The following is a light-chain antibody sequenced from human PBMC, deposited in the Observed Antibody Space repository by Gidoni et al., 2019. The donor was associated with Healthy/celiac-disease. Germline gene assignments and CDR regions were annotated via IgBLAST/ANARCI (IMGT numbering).Light chain of an antibody. Sequence: DIQMTQSPSSLSASSQSISSYLNWYQQKPGKAPKLLIYAASSLQSGVPSRFSGSGSGTDFTLTISSLQPEDFATYYCQQSYSTPLYSFGQGTKLEIK. CDR3: QQSYSTPLYS. CDR2: AAS. J-gene: IGKJ2*03. CDR1: QSISSY. V-gene: IGKV1-39*01.